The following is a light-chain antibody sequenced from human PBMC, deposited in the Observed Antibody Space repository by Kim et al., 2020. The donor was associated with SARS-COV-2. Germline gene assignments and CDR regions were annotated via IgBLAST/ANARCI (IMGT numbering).Light chain of an antibody. CDR3: AAWDDSLNGPV. Sequence: GQGVTISCSGGSSNIGSNTVNWYQQHPGTAPQLLIYSNNQRPSGVPDRFSGSKSGTSASLAISGLQSEDEADYYCAAWDDSLNGPVFGGGTQLTVL. V-gene: IGLV1-44*01. J-gene: IGLJ2*01. CDR2: SNN. CDR1: SSNIGSNT.